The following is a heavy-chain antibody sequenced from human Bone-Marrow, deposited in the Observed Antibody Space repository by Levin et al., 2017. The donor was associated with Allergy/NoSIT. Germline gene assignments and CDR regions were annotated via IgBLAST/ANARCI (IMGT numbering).Heavy chain of an antibody. CDR2: IYSTGST. J-gene: IGHJ4*02. CDR3: ARHRVLRSLAT. D-gene: IGHD3-3*01. CDR1: GGSISSTKYY. V-gene: IGHV4-39*01. Sequence: GSLRLSCTVSGGSISSTKYYWGWIRQPPGMGLEWIGTIYSTGSTYYNPSLKSRVTISVDTSKNQFSLKLSSVTAADTAVYYCARHRVLRSLATWGQGALVTVSS.